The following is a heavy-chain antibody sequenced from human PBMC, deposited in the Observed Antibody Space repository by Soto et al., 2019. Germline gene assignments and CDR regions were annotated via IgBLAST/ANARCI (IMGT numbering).Heavy chain of an antibody. V-gene: IGHV3-74*01. J-gene: IGHJ4*02. CDR3: ARGPSGWFGYDY. Sequence: EVPLVESGGGLAQPGGSLRLSCAASGFTFSSSWMHWVRQAPGKRLVWVSRINSGASNTNYADSVKCRFTISRDNAKNTLYLQMDSLTAEHTAVYYCARGPSGWFGYDYWGQGTLVTVSS. D-gene: IGHD6-19*01. CDR1: GFTFSSSW. CDR2: INSGASNT.